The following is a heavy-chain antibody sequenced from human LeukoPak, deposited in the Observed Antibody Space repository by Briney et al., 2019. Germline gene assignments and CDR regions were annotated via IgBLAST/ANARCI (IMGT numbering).Heavy chain of an antibody. J-gene: IGHJ3*02. Sequence: LSGGSLRLSCVVSGFTFSSYWMSWVRQAPGKGLEWVANIKQDGIEKYYVDSVRGRFTISRDSAKNSLYLQMNSLRAEDTAVYYCARPAGLRTPDDALDIWGQGTLVTVSS. V-gene: IGHV3-7*01. CDR2: IKQDGIEK. CDR3: ARPAGLRTPDDALDI. D-gene: IGHD5-12*01. CDR1: GFTFSSYW.